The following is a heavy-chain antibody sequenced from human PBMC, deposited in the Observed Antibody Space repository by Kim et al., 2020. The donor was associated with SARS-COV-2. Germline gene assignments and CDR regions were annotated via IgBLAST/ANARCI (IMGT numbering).Heavy chain of an antibody. CDR1: GFTFSSYS. CDR2: ISSSSYI. D-gene: IGHD6-6*01. Sequence: GGSLRLSCAASGFTFSSYSMNWVRQAPGKGLEWVSSISSSSYIYYADSVKGRFTISRDNAKNSLYLQMNSLRAEDTAVYYCARDSSYSSSSIANYYYGMDVWGQGTTVTVSS. CDR3: ARDSSYSSSSIANYYYGMDV. J-gene: IGHJ6*02. V-gene: IGHV3-21*01.